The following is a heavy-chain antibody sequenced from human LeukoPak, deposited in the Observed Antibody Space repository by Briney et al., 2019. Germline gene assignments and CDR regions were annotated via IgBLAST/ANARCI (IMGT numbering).Heavy chain of an antibody. CDR1: GYTFTGYY. CDR3: AKKVVVGATSPYSDFQD. CDR2: INPNSGGT. D-gene: IGHD1-26*01. V-gene: IGHV1-2*06. Sequence: ASVKVSCKASGYTFTGYYMHWVRQAPGQGLEWMGRINPNSGGTNYAQKFQGRVTMTRDTSISTAYMELSRLRSDDTAVYYCAKKVVVGATSPYSDFQDWGQGTLVTVSS. J-gene: IGHJ1*01.